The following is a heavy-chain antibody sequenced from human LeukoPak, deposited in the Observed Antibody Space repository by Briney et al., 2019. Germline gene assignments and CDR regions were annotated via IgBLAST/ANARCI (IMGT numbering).Heavy chain of an antibody. CDR1: GFTFSSHA. CDR2: ISSSGGST. D-gene: IGHD3-22*01. Sequence: PGGSLRLSCAASGFTFSSHAMNWVRQAPGKGLEWVSGISSSGGSTYYADSVKGRFTISRDNSKNTLTLQMNSLRAEDTAIYYCAKPLYYYDSSGLSAWGQGTLVTVSS. V-gene: IGHV3-23*01. J-gene: IGHJ5*02. CDR3: AKPLYYYDSSGLSA.